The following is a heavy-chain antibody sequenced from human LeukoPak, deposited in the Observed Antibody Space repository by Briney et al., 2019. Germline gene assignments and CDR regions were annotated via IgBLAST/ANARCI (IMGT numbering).Heavy chain of an antibody. V-gene: IGHV5-51*01. J-gene: IGHJ4*02. CDR3: ATSESQTRFDY. Sequence: GESLKISCEVSGYSFTSYWIAWVRQMPGKGLEWMGIIYPGDSDTIYSPSFQGQVTISADKSISTAYLQWSNLKASDTAMYYCATSESQTRFDYWGQGTPVTVSS. CDR2: IYPGDSDT. CDR1: GYSFTSYW. D-gene: IGHD1/OR15-1a*01.